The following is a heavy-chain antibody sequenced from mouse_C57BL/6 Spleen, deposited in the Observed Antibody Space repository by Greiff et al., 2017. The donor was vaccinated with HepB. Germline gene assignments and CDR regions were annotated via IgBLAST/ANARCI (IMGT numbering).Heavy chain of an antibody. J-gene: IGHJ3*01. CDR1: GYTFTDYE. D-gene: IGHD1-1*01. CDR3: TRDYGSTPLAY. CDR2: IDPETGGT. V-gene: IGHV1-15*01. Sequence: VQLQESGAELVRPGASVTLSCKASGYTFTDYEMHWVKQTPVHGLEWIGAIDPETGGTAYNQKFKGKAILTADKSSSTAYMELRSLTSEDSAVYYCTRDYGSTPLAYWGQGTLVTVSA.